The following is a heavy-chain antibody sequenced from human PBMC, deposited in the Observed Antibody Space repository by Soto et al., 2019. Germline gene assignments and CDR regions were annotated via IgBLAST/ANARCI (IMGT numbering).Heavy chain of an antibody. D-gene: IGHD3-3*01. Sequence: SGGSLRLSCAASGFTFSSFAMTWVRQAPGKGLEWVSAISGSGGSTYYADSVKGRFTISRDNSKNTLHLKMNSLRAEDTAVFYCSRSSPYYDFWSGYSGMDVWGQGTTVTVSS. J-gene: IGHJ6*02. CDR3: SRSSPYYDFWSGYSGMDV. CDR1: GFTFSSFA. V-gene: IGHV3-23*01. CDR2: ISGSGGST.